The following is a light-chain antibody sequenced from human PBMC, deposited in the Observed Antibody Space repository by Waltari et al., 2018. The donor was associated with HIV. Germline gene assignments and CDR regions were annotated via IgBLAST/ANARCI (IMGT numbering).Light chain of an antibody. CDR2: MNT. V-gene: IGLV1-47*01. J-gene: IGLJ3*02. CDR1: NSNIGSNY. Sequence: QSVLTQPPSASGTPGQRVTISCSGSNSNIGSNYVYWYQQLPGTAPKLLLYMNTQRPSGVPGRCSGSKSGTSASLAISGLRSDDEADYYCAAWDASLSAWVFGGGTKLTVL. CDR3: AAWDASLSAWV.